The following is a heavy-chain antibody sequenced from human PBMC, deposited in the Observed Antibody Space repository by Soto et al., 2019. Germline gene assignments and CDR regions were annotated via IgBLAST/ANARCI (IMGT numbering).Heavy chain of an antibody. D-gene: IGHD3-3*01. CDR3: ARDVGPVTIFGEALSGYFDF. V-gene: IGHV3-7*03. Sequence: GGSLRLSCAVSVFSFGTYWMSWVRQAPGKGLEWLASIKEDGSERDYLDSVKGRFTISRDNAKDSLSLQMNSLRGEDTDFYYCARDVGPVTIFGEALSGYFDFWGQGTLVSGSS. J-gene: IGHJ4*02. CDR2: IKEDGSER. CDR1: VFSFGTYW.